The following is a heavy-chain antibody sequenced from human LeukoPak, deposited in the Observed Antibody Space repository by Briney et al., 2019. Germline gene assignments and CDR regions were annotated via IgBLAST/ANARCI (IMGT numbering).Heavy chain of an antibody. CDR2: IISYSDNP. CDR3: ARTPRYCSGGSCYFDVFDI. J-gene: IGHJ3*02. D-gene: IGHD2-15*01. V-gene: IGHV1-18*01. Sequence: ASVKVSCKASRFTFTSYGIGWVRQAPGQGLEWMGWIISYSDNPTYARNLQGRVTMTTDTSTSTAYMELRSLRSDDTAVYYCARTPRYCSGGSCYFDVFDIWGQGTMVTVSS. CDR1: RFTFTSYG.